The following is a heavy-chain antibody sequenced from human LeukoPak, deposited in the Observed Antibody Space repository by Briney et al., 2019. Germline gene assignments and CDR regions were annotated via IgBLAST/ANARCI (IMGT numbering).Heavy chain of an antibody. CDR3: ARGGPVAASY. D-gene: IGHD6-6*01. J-gene: IGHJ4*02. CDR2: ISYDGSNK. Sequence: PGGSLRLSCAASGFTFSSYGMHWVRQAPGKGLEWVAVISYDGSNKYYADSVKGRFTISRDNSKNTLYLQMNSLKAEDTAVYYCARGGPVAASYWGQGTLVTVSS. V-gene: IGHV3-30*19. CDR1: GFTFSSYG.